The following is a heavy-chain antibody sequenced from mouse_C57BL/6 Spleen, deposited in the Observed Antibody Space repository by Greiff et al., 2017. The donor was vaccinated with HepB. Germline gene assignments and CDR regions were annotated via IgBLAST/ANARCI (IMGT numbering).Heavy chain of an antibody. J-gene: IGHJ3*01. Sequence: EVKLQESGAELVRPGASVKLSCTASGFNIKDDYMHWVKQRPEQGLEWIGWIDPENGDTEYASKFQGKATITADTSSNTAYLQLSSLTSEDTAVYYCTYYYVEAYWGQGTLVTVSA. CDR3: TYYYVEAY. CDR2: IDPENGDT. V-gene: IGHV14-4*01. CDR1: GFNIKDDY. D-gene: IGHD1-1*01.